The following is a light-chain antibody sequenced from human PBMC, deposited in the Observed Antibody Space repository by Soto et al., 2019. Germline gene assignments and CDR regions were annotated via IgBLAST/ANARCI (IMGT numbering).Light chain of an antibody. CDR2: GAS. Sequence: ETVMTQSPATLSVSQGERATLSCRASQSVSSKLAWYQQKPGQAPRLLIYGASTRATGIPARFSGSGSGTDFTLTISRLEPEDFAVYYCQQYGSLSWTFGQGTKVDIK. CDR3: QQYGSLSWT. CDR1: QSVSSK. J-gene: IGKJ1*01. V-gene: IGKV3-15*01.